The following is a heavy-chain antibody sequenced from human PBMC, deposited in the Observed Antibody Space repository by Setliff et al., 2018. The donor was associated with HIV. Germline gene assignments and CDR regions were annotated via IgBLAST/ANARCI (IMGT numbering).Heavy chain of an antibody. CDR3: ARAPGVTPFDH. Sequence: SETLSLTCTVSGGSISSRDYYWGWIRQPPGKGLEWIGEISHDGSTNYNPSLKSRVTISVDTSKNQFSLNLSSVTAADTAVYYCARAPGVTPFDHWGPGTLVTVS. J-gene: IGHJ4*02. CDR2: ISHDGST. V-gene: IGHV4-39*07. CDR1: GGSISSRDYY. D-gene: IGHD2-21*02.